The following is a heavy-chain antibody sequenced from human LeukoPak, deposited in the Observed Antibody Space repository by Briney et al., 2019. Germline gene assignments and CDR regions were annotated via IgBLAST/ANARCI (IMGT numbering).Heavy chain of an antibody. V-gene: IGHV3-30-3*01. Sequence: GGSLRLPCATSGFTFSRYAMHWVRQAPGKGLEWVALISYDANIGSNKYYADSVKGRFTISRDNSKNTLYLQMNSLRAEDTAVYYCAKEGGDYYDSSGYDYWGQGTLVTVSS. D-gene: IGHD3-22*01. J-gene: IGHJ4*02. CDR3: AKEGGDYYDSSGYDY. CDR2: ISYDANIGSNK. CDR1: GFTFSRYA.